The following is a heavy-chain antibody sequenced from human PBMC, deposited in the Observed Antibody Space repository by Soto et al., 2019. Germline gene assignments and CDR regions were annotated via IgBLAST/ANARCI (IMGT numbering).Heavy chain of an antibody. D-gene: IGHD1-20*01. Sequence: QVQLQESGPGLVKPSQTLSLTCTVSGGSISSGGYYWSWIRQHPGKGLEWIGYIYYSGSTYYNPSLKTRVTISVDTSKNQFSLKLSSVTAADTAVYYCARGHDPIVNYYFDYWGQGTLVTVSS. CDR1: GGSISSGGYY. CDR2: IYYSGST. V-gene: IGHV4-31*03. CDR3: ARGHDPIVNYYFDY. J-gene: IGHJ4*02.